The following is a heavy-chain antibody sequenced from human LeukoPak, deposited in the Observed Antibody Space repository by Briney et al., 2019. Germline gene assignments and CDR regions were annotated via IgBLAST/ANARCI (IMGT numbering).Heavy chain of an antibody. CDR1: GGSFSGYY. CDR3: AARECSSTSCFEGWFDP. CDR2: INHSGST. J-gene: IGHJ5*02. Sequence: PSETLSLTCAVYGGSFSGYYWSWIRQPPGKGLEWIGEINHSGSTNYNPSLKSRVTISVDMSKNQFSLKLSSVTAADTALYYCAARECSSTSCFEGWFDPWGQGTLVTVSS. V-gene: IGHV4-34*01. D-gene: IGHD2-2*01.